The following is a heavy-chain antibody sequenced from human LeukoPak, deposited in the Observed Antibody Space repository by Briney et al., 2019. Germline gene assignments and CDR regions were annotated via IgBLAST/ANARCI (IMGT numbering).Heavy chain of an antibody. CDR1: GFTVSSNY. Sequence: PGGSLRLSCAASGFTVSSNYMSWVRQAPGKGLEWVSVIYSGGSTYYADSVKGRFTISRHSSKNTLYLQMNSLRAEDTAVYYCARESRYCSSTSCFTDYYYGMDVWGQGTTVTVSS. V-gene: IGHV3-53*04. D-gene: IGHD2-2*02. CDR3: ARESRYCSSTSCFTDYYYGMDV. CDR2: IYSGGST. J-gene: IGHJ6*02.